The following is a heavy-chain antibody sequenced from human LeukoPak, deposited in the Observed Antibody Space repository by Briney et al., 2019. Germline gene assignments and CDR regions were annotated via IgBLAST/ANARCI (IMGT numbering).Heavy chain of an antibody. D-gene: IGHD3-10*01. J-gene: IGHJ4*02. Sequence: PGGFLRLSCAASGFTFSSYSMSWVRQAPGKGLEWVSVIYSGGSTYYADSVKGRFTISRDNSKNTLYLQMNSLRAEDTAMYYCARGGGYYYGSGVDYWGQGTLVTVSS. CDR1: GFTFSSYS. CDR2: IYSGGST. V-gene: IGHV3-53*01. CDR3: ARGGGYYYGSGVDY.